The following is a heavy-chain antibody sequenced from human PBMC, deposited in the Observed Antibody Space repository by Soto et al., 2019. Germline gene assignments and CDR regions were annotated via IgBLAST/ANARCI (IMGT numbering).Heavy chain of an antibody. CDR3: AKLYSSSSPKGYYFDD. D-gene: IGHD6-6*01. Sequence: PGGSLRLSCAASGFTFDDYAMHWVRQAPGKGLEWVSGISWNSGSIGYADSVKGRFTISRDNAKNSLYLQMNSLRAEDTALYYCAKLYSSSSPKGYYFDDWGQGTLVTVSS. CDR2: ISWNSGSI. CDR1: GFTFDDYA. V-gene: IGHV3-9*01. J-gene: IGHJ4*02.